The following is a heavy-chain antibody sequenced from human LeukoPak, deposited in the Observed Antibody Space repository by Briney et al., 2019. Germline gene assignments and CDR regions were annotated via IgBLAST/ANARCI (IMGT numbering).Heavy chain of an antibody. J-gene: IGHJ4*02. CDR1: GGTFSSYA. Sequence: ASVKVSCKASGGTFSSYAISWVRQAPGQGLEWMGGIIPIFGTANYAQKFQGRVTITADESTSTVYMELSSLRSEDTAVYYCAVASGDYETSFDYWGQGTLVTVSS. V-gene: IGHV1-69*13. CDR3: AVASGDYETSFDY. D-gene: IGHD4-17*01. CDR2: IIPIFGTA.